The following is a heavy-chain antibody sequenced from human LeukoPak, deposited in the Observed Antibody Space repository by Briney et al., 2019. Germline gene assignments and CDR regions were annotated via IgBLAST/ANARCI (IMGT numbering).Heavy chain of an antibody. J-gene: IGHJ2*01. CDR2: ITQSGNT. Sequence: PSETLSLTCAVHGGSFSGYFWSWVRQPPGKGLEWIGEITQSGNTNYNSSLKSRVTISVDTSNNQFSLNLNSVTAADTSVYYCARRIGYSSAWPHWYFDLWGRGTLVTVSS. V-gene: IGHV4-34*01. D-gene: IGHD6-19*01. CDR3: ARRIGYSSAWPHWYFDL. CDR1: GGSFSGYF.